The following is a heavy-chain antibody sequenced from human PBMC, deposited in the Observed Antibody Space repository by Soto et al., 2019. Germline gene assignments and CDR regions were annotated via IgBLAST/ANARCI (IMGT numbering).Heavy chain of an antibody. D-gene: IGHD6-19*01. V-gene: IGHV3-33*01. CDR3: ARPYSSGWKGWFEP. CDR1: GFTFSSYG. Sequence: QVQLVESGGGVVQPGRSLRLSCAASGFTFSSYGMHWVRQAPGKGLEWVAVIWYDGSNKYYADSVKGRFTISRDNSKNTLYLQMNSLRDEDTAVYYCARPYSSGWKGWFEPWGQGTLVTVSS. CDR2: IWYDGSNK. J-gene: IGHJ5*02.